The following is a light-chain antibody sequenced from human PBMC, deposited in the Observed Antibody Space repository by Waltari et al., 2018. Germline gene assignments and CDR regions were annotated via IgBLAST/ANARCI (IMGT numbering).Light chain of an antibody. CDR3: QQYDTSPLT. V-gene: IGKV3-20*01. CDR2: GAS. J-gene: IGKJ4*01. CDR1: QTVRTTY. Sequence: EIVLTQSPGTLSLSPGERATLSCRASQTVRTTYLAWYQQKPGQAPTLLIYGASSRATGIPDRFSGSGSGTYFSLTISSLEPEDFAVYYCQQYDTSPLTFGGGTKVEIK.